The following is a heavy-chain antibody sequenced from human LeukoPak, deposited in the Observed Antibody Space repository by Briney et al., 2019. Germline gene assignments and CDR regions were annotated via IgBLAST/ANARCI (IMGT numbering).Heavy chain of an antibody. Sequence: SVKVSCKASGGTFSSYAISWVRQAPGQGLEWMGGIIPIFGTANYAQKFQGRVTITADESTSTAYMELSSLRSEGTAVYYCARGPPKQYYYDSSGYYSYYYYGMDVWGQGTTVTVSS. V-gene: IGHV1-69*01. CDR3: ARGPPKQYYYDSSGYYSYYYYGMDV. D-gene: IGHD3-22*01. CDR2: IIPIFGTA. CDR1: GGTFSSYA. J-gene: IGHJ6*02.